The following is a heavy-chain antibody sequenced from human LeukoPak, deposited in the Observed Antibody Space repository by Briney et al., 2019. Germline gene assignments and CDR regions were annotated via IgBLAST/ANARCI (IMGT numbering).Heavy chain of an antibody. CDR2: IYTSGST. CDR1: GGSISSGSYY. CDR3: ARPGRIYNWFDP. Sequence: PSETLSLTCTVSGGSISSGSYYWSWIRQPAGKGLEWIGRIYTSGSTKHNPSLKSRVTISVDTSKNQFSLKLSSVTAADTAVYYCARPGRIYNWFDPWGQGTLVTVSS. D-gene: IGHD2/OR15-2a*01. J-gene: IGHJ5*02. V-gene: IGHV4-61*02.